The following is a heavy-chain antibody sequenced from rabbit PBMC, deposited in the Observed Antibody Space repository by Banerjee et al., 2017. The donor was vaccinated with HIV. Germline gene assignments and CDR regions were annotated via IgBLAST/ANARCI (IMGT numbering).Heavy chain of an antibody. CDR2: IYAGSSGST. CDR1: GFSFSSSYW. J-gene: IGHJ4*01. V-gene: IGHV1S45*01. CDR3: ARRTDYVGYGYANL. D-gene: IGHD6-1*01. Sequence: QEQLEESGGDLVKPEGSLTLTCTASGFSFSSSYWICWVRQAPGKGLEWIACIYAGSSGSTYYASWAKGRFTISKTSSTTVTLQMTSLTPADTATYFCARRTDYVGYGYANLWGQGTLVTVS.